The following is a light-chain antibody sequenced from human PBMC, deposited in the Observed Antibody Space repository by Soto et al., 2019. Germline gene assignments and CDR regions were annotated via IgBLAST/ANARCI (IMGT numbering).Light chain of an antibody. CDR3: QQSYSTPYT. CDR1: QLISSF. Sequence: DSQMTPPPSSLSASVGDRVTITCRASQLISSFLNWYQQEPGKDSKLLIYGASSLQSGGQSSFSGGGSGTDLTLTIGSLQPEDFATYFCQQSYSTPYTFGQGTEREIK. V-gene: IGKV1-39*01. CDR2: GAS. J-gene: IGKJ2*01.